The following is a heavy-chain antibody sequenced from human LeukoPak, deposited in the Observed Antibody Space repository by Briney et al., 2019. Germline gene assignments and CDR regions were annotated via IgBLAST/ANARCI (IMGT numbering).Heavy chain of an antibody. CDR3: ARGEYYYDSSGYHHAFDI. V-gene: IGHV1-69*13. J-gene: IGHJ3*02. CDR1: GGTFSTYA. D-gene: IGHD3-22*01. CDR2: IIPIFGTA. Sequence: SVKVSCKASGGTFSTYAFSWVRQAPGQGLEWMGGIIPIFGTANYAQKFQGRVTITADESTSTAYMELSSLTSEDTAVYCCARGEYYYDSSGYHHAFDIWGQGTMVTVSS.